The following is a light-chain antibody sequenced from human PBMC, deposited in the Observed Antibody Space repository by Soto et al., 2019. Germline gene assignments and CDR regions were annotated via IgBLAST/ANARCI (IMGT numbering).Light chain of an antibody. J-gene: IGLJ1*01. CDR1: SSDVGGYNY. Sequence: QSVLAQPASVSGSPGQSITISCTGTSSDVGGYNYVSWYQQHPGKALKLMIYEVSNRPSGVSNRFSGSKSGNTASLTISGLQAEDGADYYCSSYTSSSTLYVFGTGTKVTVL. CDR2: EVS. V-gene: IGLV2-14*01. CDR3: SSYTSSSTLYV.